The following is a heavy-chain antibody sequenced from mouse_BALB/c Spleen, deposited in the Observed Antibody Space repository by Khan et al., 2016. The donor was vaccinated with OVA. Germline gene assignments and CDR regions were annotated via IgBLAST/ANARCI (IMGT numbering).Heavy chain of an antibody. CDR2: ISYSGST. V-gene: IGHV3-2*02. CDR1: DFSIASEYA. CDR3: VRSVYYFYAYSMDY. Sequence: EVQLQESGPGLVKPSQSLSLTCTVTDFSIASEYAWNWIRQFPGNKLEWMGYISYSGSTSYNPSLKSRISITRDTSKNQFFLRFNSVTTADTATYFCVRSVYYFYAYSMDYWGQGTSVTVSS. J-gene: IGHJ4*01. D-gene: IGHD2-2*01.